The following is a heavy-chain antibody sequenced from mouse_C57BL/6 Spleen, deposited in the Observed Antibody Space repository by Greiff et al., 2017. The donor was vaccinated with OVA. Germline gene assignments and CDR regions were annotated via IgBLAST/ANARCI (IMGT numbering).Heavy chain of an antibody. CDR1: GYTFTSYW. V-gene: IGHV1-69*01. J-gene: IGHJ3*01. D-gene: IGHD2-2*01. Sequence: QVQLQQSGAELVMPGASVKLSCKASGYTFTSYWMHWVKQRPGQGLEWIGEIDPSDSYTNYNQKFKGKSTLTVDKSSSTAYMQPSSLTSEDSAVYYCARVGYDKWFAYWGQGTLVTVSA. CDR3: ARVGYDKWFAY. CDR2: IDPSDSYT.